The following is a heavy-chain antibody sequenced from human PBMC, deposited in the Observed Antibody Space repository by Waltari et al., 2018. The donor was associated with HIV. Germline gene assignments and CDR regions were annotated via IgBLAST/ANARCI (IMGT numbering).Heavy chain of an antibody. Sequence: QVQLQESGPGLVKPSETLSLTCPVSGGSIGHDYRSGIRQPPGKGLEWIGYIYYSGSTNYNPSLKSRVTISVDTSKNQFSLKLSSVTAADTAVYYCAREGDFWSGRSYYYYGMDVWGQGTTVTVSS. J-gene: IGHJ6*02. V-gene: IGHV4-59*01. CDR1: GGSIGHDY. CDR3: AREGDFWSGRSYYYYGMDV. CDR2: IYYSGST. D-gene: IGHD3-3*01.